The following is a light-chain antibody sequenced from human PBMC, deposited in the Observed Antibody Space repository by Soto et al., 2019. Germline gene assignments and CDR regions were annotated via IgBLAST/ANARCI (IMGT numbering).Light chain of an antibody. J-gene: IGKJ4*01. CDR2: GAT. Sequence: EIVLTQSPATLSLSPGEIATLSLMASQSASSNLAWYQQKPGQAPRLLIYGATTRATGVPARFSGSGSGTDFTLTISSLQPEDFATYSCQQTYRTPLTFGGGTKVDIK. CDR3: QQTYRTPLT. CDR1: QSASSN. V-gene: IGKV3-15*01.